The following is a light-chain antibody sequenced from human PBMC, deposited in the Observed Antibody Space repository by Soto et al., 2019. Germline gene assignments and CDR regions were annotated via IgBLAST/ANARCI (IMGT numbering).Light chain of an antibody. J-gene: IGKJ4*01. CDR2: DAS. CDR1: HYVGWN. V-gene: IGKV1-33*01. CDR3: QQYSSLLS. Sequence: DIQMTQSPSSLSASVGERVTIACQSSHYVGWNLNWFQQKPGEAPKPLIYDASNLERGVPSRFSGSGSGTDFSLTISSLQPEDVATYFCQQYSSLLSFGGGNEVDLK.